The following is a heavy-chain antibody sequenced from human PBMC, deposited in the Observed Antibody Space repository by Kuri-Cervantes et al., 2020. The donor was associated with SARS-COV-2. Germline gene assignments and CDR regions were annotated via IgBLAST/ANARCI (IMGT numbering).Heavy chain of an antibody. CDR3: VKGVHFYYYGMDV. J-gene: IGHJ6*02. Sequence: GGSLRLSCAASGFIFDDYTMHWVRQAPGKALEWVALIASDGGGTFYADSVRGRFTISRDNSKDSLYLEMTSLRIEDTALYYCVKGVHFYYYGMDVWGQGTTVTVSS. CDR2: IASDGGGT. V-gene: IGHV3-43*01. CDR1: GFIFDDYT.